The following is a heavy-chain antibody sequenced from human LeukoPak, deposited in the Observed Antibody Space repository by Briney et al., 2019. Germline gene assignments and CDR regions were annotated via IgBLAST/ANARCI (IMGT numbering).Heavy chain of an antibody. D-gene: IGHD3-16*02. J-gene: IGHJ4*02. CDR3: AREVVSLGELSLPDY. CDR2: IWYDGSNK. V-gene: IGHV3-33*08. CDR1: GFTFSYYA. Sequence: PGGSLRLSCAASGFTFSYYAMHWVRQAPGKGLEWVAVIWYDGSNKYYADSVKGRFTISRDNSKNTLYLQMNSLRAEDTAVYYCAREVVSLGELSLPDYWGQGTLVTVSS.